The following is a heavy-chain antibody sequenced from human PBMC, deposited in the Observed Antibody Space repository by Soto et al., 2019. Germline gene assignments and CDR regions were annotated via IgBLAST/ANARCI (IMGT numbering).Heavy chain of an antibody. J-gene: IGHJ4*02. V-gene: IGHV4-31*03. CDR2: IDNTGSA. D-gene: IGHD3-10*02. CDR1: GASVSTGVYC. Sequence: QVQLYESGPGLVQPSQTLSLSCTVSGASVSTGVYCWTWIRQHPGKGLEWIGYIDNTGSAYYNPSLTGRVDISVDTSKNQFSLNLQSLTAADTAFYYWAGAVSDFDVRRYRTSYFDQWGQGILVTVSS. CDR3: AGAVSDFDVRRYRTSYFDQ.